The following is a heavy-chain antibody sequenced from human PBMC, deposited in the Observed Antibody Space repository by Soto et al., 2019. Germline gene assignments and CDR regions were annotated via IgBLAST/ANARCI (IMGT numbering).Heavy chain of an antibody. CDR2: ISAYNGNT. J-gene: IGHJ6*02. Sequence: ASVKVSCKASGYTFTSYGISWVRQAPGQGLEWMGWISAYNGNTNYAQKLQGRVTMTTDTSTSTAYMELRSLRSDDTAVYYCARDKVLRGSSGGYNTYYYYGMDGWGQGTTVPVSS. V-gene: IGHV1-18*01. CDR1: GYTFTSYG. D-gene: IGHD6-19*01. CDR3: ARDKVLRGSSGGYNTYYYYGMDG.